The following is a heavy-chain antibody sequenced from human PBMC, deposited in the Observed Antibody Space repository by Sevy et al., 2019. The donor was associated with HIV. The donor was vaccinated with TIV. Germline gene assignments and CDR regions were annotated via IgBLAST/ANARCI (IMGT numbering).Heavy chain of an antibody. V-gene: IGHV3-7*01. D-gene: IGHD3-22*01. CDR1: GFTFSSYW. CDR3: ARVDSSGYYPAFDI. J-gene: IGHJ3*02. Sequence: GGSLRLSCAASGFTFSSYWMSWVRQAPGKGLEWVANIKQDGSEKYYVDSVKGRFTISRDNAKNSLYLQTNSLRAEDTAVYYCARVDSSGYYPAFDIWGQGTMVTVSS. CDR2: IKQDGSEK.